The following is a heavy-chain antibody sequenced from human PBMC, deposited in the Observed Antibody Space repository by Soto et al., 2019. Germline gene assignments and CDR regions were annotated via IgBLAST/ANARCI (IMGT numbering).Heavy chain of an antibody. D-gene: IGHD5-12*01. CDR3: ARDRGYSGYDLGAFDY. CDR1: GFTFSSYG. Sequence: QVQLVESGGGVVQPGRSLRLSCAASGFTFSSYGMHWVRQAPGKGLEWVAVIWYDGSNKYYADSVKGRFTISRDNSKNTLYLQMNSLRAEDTAVYYCARDRGYSGYDLGAFDYWGQGTLVTVSS. J-gene: IGHJ4*02. V-gene: IGHV3-33*01. CDR2: IWYDGSNK.